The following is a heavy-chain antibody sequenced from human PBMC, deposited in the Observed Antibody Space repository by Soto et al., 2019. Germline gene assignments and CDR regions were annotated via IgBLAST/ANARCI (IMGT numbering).Heavy chain of an antibody. J-gene: IGHJ4*02. CDR3: ARDREAASGGFDYGSGSLNFAY. CDR2: ISAYNGNT. CDR1: GYTFTSYG. D-gene: IGHD3-10*01. V-gene: IGHV1-18*04. Sequence: ASVKVSCKASGYTFTSYGISWVRQAPGQGLEWMGWISAYNGNTNYAQKLQGRVTMTTDTSTSTAYMELRSLRSDDTAVYYCARDREAASGGFDYGSGSLNFAYWGQGALVTVSS.